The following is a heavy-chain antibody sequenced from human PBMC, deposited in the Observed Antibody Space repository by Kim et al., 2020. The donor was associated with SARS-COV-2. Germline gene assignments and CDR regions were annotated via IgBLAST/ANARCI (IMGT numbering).Heavy chain of an antibody. Sequence: SETLSLTCTVSGGSISSSSYYWGWIRQPPGKGLEWIGSIYYSGSTYYNPSLKSRVTISVDTSKNQFSLKLSSVTAADTAVYYCARSRRRTTLHPLLLRDYSGPGPLVTFSS. J-gene: IGHJ4*02. V-gene: IGHV4-39*01. D-gene: IGHD1-1*01. CDR2: IYYSGST. CDR3: ARSRRRTTLHPLLLRDY. CDR1: GGSISSSSYY.